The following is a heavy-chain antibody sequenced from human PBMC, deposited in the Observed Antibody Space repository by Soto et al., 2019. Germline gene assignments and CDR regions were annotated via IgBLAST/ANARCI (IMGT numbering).Heavy chain of an antibody. V-gene: IGHV1-8*01. D-gene: IGHD2-21*02. CDR2: MNPNSGNT. Sequence: QVQLVQSGAEVKKPGASVKVSCKASEYTFTSYDINRVRQATGQGLEWMGWMNPNSGNTGYAQRFQGRLTMTRNTSINTADMELTSLRSEVTAVYYCASVPAGGGNSGRWFDPWGQGTLVTVSS. CDR1: EYTFTSYD. J-gene: IGHJ5*02. CDR3: ASVPAGGGNSGRWFDP.